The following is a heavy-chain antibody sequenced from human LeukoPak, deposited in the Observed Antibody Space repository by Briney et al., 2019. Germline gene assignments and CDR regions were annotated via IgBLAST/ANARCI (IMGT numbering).Heavy chain of an antibody. Sequence: PSETLSLTCTVSGGSLNRNYWSWIRQAPEKGLEWVGYISTSESAEYNPSLKTRVTISVDTSKNHFSLKLSSMTAADTAVYYCARERGFRHYYGSGSSYFDYWGQGTLVTVSS. CDR3: ARERGFRHYYGSGSSYFDY. V-gene: IGHV4-4*08. CDR2: ISTSESA. J-gene: IGHJ4*02. CDR1: GGSLNRNY. D-gene: IGHD3-10*01.